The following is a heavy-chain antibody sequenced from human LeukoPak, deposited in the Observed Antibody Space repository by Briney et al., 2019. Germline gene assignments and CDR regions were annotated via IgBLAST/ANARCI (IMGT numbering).Heavy chain of an antibody. D-gene: IGHD6-13*01. Sequence: GGSLRLSCAASGFTFSSYSINWVRQVPGMGLQWVSSISSRSSYIYYADSVKGRFTISRDNAKNSLYLQMNSLRAEDTAVYYCASGQQLGFDYWGQGTLVTVSS. J-gene: IGHJ4*02. V-gene: IGHV3-21*01. CDR3: ASGQQLGFDY. CDR2: ISSRSSYI. CDR1: GFTFSSYS.